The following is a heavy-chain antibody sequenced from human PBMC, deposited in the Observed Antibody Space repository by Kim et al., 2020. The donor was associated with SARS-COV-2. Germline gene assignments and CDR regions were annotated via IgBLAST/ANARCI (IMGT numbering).Heavy chain of an antibody. CDR1: GFSFSSYS. CDR3: AKGYTSSTRDFDH. D-gene: IGHD5-18*01. CDR2: ISAGSDDI. Sequence: GGSLILSCAASGFSFSSYSMGWVRQGPGKGLEWVSIISAGSDDIHYADTVRGRFTTSRDNSKTALFLQMSSLRAEDTAVYYCAKGYTSSTRDFDHWGQGTLVTVSP. J-gene: IGHJ4*02. V-gene: IGHV3-23*01.